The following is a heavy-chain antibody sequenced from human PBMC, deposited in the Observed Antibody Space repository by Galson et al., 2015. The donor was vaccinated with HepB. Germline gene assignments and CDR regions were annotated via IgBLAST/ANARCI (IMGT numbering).Heavy chain of an antibody. Sequence: SLRLSCAASGFTFSSYAMHWVRQAPGKGLEWVAVISYDGSNKYYADSVKGRFTISRDNSKNTLYLQMNSLRAEDTAVYYCARDLPQALNYYGSGSYYPPLVDYWGQGTLVTVSS. CDR2: ISYDGSNK. CDR1: GFTFSSYA. CDR3: ARDLPQALNYYGSGSYYPPLVDY. J-gene: IGHJ4*02. V-gene: IGHV3-30*04. D-gene: IGHD3-10*01.